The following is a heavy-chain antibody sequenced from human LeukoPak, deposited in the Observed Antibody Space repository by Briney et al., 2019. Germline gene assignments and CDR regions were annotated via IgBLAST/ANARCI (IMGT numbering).Heavy chain of an antibody. CDR3: ARPITGGRMTGTVKTDY. CDR2: IYPGDSDT. V-gene: IGHV5-51*01. CDR1: GYSFTSYW. J-gene: IGHJ4*02. Sequence: GESLKISCKGSGYSFTSYWIGWVRQMPGKGLEWMGIIYPGDSDTRYSPSFQGQVTISADKSISTAYLQWNSLKASDTAMYYCARPITGGRMTGTVKTDYWGQGTLVTVSS. D-gene: IGHD1/OR15-1a*01.